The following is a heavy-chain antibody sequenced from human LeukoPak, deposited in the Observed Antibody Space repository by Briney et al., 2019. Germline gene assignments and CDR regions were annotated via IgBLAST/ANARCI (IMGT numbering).Heavy chain of an antibody. CDR3: AREKDRFLEWLHYYYYYYYMDV. V-gene: IGHV3-21*01. CDR2: ISSSSSYI. Sequence: GGSLRLSCAASGFTFSSYSMNWVRQAPGKGLEWVSSISSSSSYIYYADSVKGRFTISRDNAKNSLYLQMNSLRAEDTAVYYCAREKDRFLEWLHYYYYYYYMDVWGKGTTVTVSS. D-gene: IGHD3-3*01. J-gene: IGHJ6*03. CDR1: GFTFSSYS.